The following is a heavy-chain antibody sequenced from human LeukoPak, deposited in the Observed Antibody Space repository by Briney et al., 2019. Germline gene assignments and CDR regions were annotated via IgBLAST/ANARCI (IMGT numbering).Heavy chain of an antibody. CDR3: ARDALDIVLMVYAHDAFDI. CDR1: GFTFSSYS. V-gene: IGHV3-21*01. Sequence: GGSLRLSCAASGFTFSSYSMNWVRQAPGKGLEWVSSISSSSSCIYYADSVKGRFTISRDNAKNSLYLQMNSLRAEDTAVYYCARDALDIVLMVYAHDAFDIWGQGTMVTVSS. D-gene: IGHD2-8*01. J-gene: IGHJ3*02. CDR2: ISSSSSCI.